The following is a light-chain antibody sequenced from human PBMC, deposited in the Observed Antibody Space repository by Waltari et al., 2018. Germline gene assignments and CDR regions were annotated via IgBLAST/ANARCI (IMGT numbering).Light chain of an antibody. CDR3: HSRKGSDNQVV. CDR2: GKE. J-gene: IGLJ3*02. Sequence: SSELTQGPDVSVSLVQTVKITCQGDSIRTSYASWYQVKPGQAPILVLFGKEKRPSGIPDRISGYSSGTTSSLTITGAQAEDEADYYCHSRKGSDNQVVFGGGTKLTVL. V-gene: IGLV3-19*01. CDR1: SIRTSY.